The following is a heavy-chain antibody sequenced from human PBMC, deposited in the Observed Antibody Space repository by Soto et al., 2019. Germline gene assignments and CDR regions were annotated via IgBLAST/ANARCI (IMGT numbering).Heavy chain of an antibody. CDR1: GGSISSGGYY. J-gene: IGHJ4*02. CDR2: IYYSGST. CDR3: ARGVTLVRGVIHTPYFDY. V-gene: IGHV4-31*03. D-gene: IGHD3-10*01. Sequence: PSETLSLTCTVSGGSISSGGYYWIWIRQHPGKGLEWIGYIYYSGSTYYNPSLKSRVTISVDTSKNQFSLKLSSVTAADTAVYYCARGVTLVRGVIHTPYFDYWGQGALVTVSS.